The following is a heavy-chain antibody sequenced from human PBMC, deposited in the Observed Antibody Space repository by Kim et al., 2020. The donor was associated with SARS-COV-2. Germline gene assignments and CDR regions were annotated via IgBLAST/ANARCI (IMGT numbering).Heavy chain of an antibody. V-gene: IGHV3-49*03. J-gene: IGHJ4*02. D-gene: IGHD6-19*01. CDR1: GFTFGDYA. Sequence: GGSLRLSCTASGFTFGDYAMSWFRQAPGKGLEWVGFIRSKAYGGTTEYAASVKGRFTISRDDSKSIAYLQMNSLKTEDTAVYYCTRVGQTSSGWYGDFDYWGQGTLVTVSS. CDR3: TRVGQTSSGWYGDFDY. CDR2: IRSKAYGGTT.